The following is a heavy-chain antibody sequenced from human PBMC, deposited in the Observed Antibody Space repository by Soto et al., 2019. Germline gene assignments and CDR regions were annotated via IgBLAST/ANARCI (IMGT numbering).Heavy chain of an antibody. D-gene: IGHD3-22*01. CDR3: ARDDRGHTKSPAPDH. CDR2: TYYSGSA. V-gene: IGHV4-59*01. CDR1: GGSISTYY. Sequence: SETLSLTCTVSGGSISTYYWNWIRQPPGKGLESIGYTYYSGSANYSPSLKSRVTISVDTSKNEFSLKLSSVTAADTAIYYCARDDRGHTKSPAPDHWGQGTLVTVSS. J-gene: IGHJ4*02.